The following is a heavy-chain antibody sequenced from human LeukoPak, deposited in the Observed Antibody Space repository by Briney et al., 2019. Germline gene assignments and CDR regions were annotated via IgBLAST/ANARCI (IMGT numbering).Heavy chain of an antibody. CDR2: IYPGDSDT. V-gene: IGHV5-51*01. CDR1: GYSFINYW. D-gene: IGHD2-2*01. J-gene: IGHJ4*02. Sequence: GESLKISCKGSGYSFINYWIGWVRQMPGKGLEWMGVIYPGDSDTRYSPSFQGQVTISADKSISTAYLQWSSLKASDTAIYYCARHLGYCSSTGCFHFDYWGQGTLVTVSS. CDR3: ARHLGYCSSTGCFHFDY.